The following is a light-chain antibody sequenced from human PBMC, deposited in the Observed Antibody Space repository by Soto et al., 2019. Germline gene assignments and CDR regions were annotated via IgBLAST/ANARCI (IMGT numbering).Light chain of an antibody. Sequence: EIVLTQSPATLSLCPGERATLSCRASQSVSSYLAWYQQKPGQAPRLLIYDASNRATGIPARFSGSGSGTDFTLTISSLEPEDFAVYYCQQRSNWPFLTFGGGTKVEIK. J-gene: IGKJ4*01. CDR2: DAS. CDR3: QQRSNWPFLT. V-gene: IGKV3-11*01. CDR1: QSVSSY.